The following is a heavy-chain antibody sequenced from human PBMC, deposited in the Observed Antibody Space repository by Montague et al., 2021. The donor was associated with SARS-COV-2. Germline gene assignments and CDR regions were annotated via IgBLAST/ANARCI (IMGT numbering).Heavy chain of an antibody. J-gene: IGHJ4*01. CDR2: MYYTGTS. CDR1: GGSASGGY. Sequence: SETLSLTCAISGGSASGGYWAWTRQHPGKGLEWFGYMYYTGTSNYNPSLKSRVSMSIDTSKNHFSLNLTSVAAADTGVYYCARGLGYTSMFRFFDYWGHGAQVTVSS. D-gene: IGHD2-2*02. V-gene: IGHV4-59*02. CDR3: ARGLGYTSMFRFFDY.